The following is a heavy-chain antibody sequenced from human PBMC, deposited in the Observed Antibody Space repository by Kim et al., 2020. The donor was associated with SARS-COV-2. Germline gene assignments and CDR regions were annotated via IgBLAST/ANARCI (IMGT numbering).Heavy chain of an antibody. CDR3: ARYSYGSDLDG. D-gene: IGHD5-18*01. Sequence: TNHNPSLRSRVTISVGTSKNPFSLKLSAVAAAETAVYYCARYSYGSDLDGWGQGTLVTVSS. CDR2: T. J-gene: IGHJ4*02. V-gene: IGHV4-34*01.